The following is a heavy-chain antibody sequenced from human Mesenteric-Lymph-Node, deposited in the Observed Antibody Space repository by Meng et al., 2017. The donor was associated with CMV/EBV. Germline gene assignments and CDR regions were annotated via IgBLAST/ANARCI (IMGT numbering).Heavy chain of an antibody. D-gene: IGHD2-21*01. Sequence: GESLKISCAASGFTVSSNYMSWVRQAPGKGLEWVSVIYSGGSTYYADSVKGRFTISRDNSKNTLYVQMNSLRAEDTAVYYCARHVVVVGYYYGLDVWGQGTTVTVSS. J-gene: IGHJ6*02. CDR1: GFTVSSNY. V-gene: IGHV3-66*02. CDR2: IYSGGST. CDR3: ARHVVVVGYYYGLDV.